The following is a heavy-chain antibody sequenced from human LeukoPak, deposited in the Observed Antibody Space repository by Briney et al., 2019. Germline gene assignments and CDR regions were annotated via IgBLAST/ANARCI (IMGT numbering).Heavy chain of an antibody. CDR2: XGTAGDT. V-gene: IGHV3-13*01. CDR1: GFTFSSYD. D-gene: IGHD3-22*01. Sequence: RLSCAXSGFTFSSYDMHWVRHATGKGLEWVSXXGTAGDTYYPGSVKGRFTISRENAKNSLYLQMNSLRAGDTAVYYCARSTYYYDSSGYSPDYYYGMDVWGQGTTVTVSS. CDR3: ARSTYYYDSSGYSPDYYYGMDV. J-gene: IGHJ6*02.